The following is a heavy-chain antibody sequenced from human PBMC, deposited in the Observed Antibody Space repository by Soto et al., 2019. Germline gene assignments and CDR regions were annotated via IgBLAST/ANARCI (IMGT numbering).Heavy chain of an antibody. V-gene: IGHV4-39*01. Sequence: QLQLQESGPGLVKPSETLSLTCTVSGGSISSSNYFWGWIRQPPGKGLEWIGSISYSGTTSYNSSLRSRLTMSVDTSKKQLSLRLSSVTAADPAVYYCAIPTLGSFDFWGRGTMVTVSS. CDR3: AIPTLGSFDF. J-gene: IGHJ3*01. CDR2: ISYSGTT. CDR1: GGSISSSNYF. D-gene: IGHD3-16*01.